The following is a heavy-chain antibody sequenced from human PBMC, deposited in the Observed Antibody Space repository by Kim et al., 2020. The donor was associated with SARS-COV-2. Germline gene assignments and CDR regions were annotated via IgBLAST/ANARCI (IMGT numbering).Heavy chain of an antibody. CDR1: GGTFSSYA. Sequence: SVKVSCKASGGTFSSYAISWVRQAPGQGLEWMGGIIPIFGTANYAQKFQGRVTITADESTSTAYMELSSLRSEDTAVYYCARARLAEYSGYDSPLASYYYGMDVWGQGTTVTVSS. J-gene: IGHJ6*02. CDR3: ARARLAEYSGYDSPLASYYYGMDV. CDR2: IIPIFGTA. V-gene: IGHV1-69*13. D-gene: IGHD5-12*01.